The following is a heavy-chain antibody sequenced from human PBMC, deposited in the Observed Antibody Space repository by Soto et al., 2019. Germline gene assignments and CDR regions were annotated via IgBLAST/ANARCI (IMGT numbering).Heavy chain of an antibody. D-gene: IGHD1-26*01. V-gene: IGHV4-34*01. CDR3: ASGSGGGPSSGRYQAYYFYGMDV. CDR2: INHSGST. CDR1: GGSFSGYY. Sequence: SETLSLTCAVYGGSFSGYYWSWVRQPPGKGLEWVGEINHSGSTNYNQSLKSRVTIAVDTSKNQFSLKLNPVTAADTDVDYCASGSGGGPSSGRYQAYYFYGMDVWGQGTMVTVSS. J-gene: IGHJ6*02.